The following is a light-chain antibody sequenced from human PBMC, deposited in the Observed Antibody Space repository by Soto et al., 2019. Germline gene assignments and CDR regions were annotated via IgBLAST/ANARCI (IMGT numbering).Light chain of an antibody. Sequence: DIQMTQSPSTLSASVGDRVTITCRASQSTSSWLAWYQQKPGKAPKLLIYKASSLESGVPSRFSGSGSGTECTLTISSLQPDDFATYYCQQYNNYPWTFGQGTKVEIK. CDR2: KAS. CDR1: QSTSSW. V-gene: IGKV1-5*03. J-gene: IGKJ1*01. CDR3: QQYNNYPWT.